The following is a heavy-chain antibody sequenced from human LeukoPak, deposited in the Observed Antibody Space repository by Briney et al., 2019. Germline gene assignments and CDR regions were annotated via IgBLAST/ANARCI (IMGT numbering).Heavy chain of an antibody. CDR2: IYYSGST. V-gene: IGHV4-39*07. J-gene: IGHJ4*02. D-gene: IGHD2-15*01. CDR1: GDSLSSTTYY. Sequence: SETLSLTCTVSGDSLSSTTYYWGWIRQTPGKGLEWIGSIYYSGSTYYNPSLKSRVTISVDTSKNQFSLKLSSVTAADTAVYYCARPNIRYCSGGACSNDGSDYWGQGTLVTVSS. CDR3: ARPNIRYCSGGACSNDGSDY.